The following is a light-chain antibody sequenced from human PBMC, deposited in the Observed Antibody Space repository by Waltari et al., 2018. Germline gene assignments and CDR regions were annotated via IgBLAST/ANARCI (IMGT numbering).Light chain of an antibody. Sequence: EIVLTQSPGTLSLSPGERATLYCRASQSVSSSYLAWYQQKPGQAPRLLIYGASSRATGIPDRFSGSGSGTDFTLTISRLEPEDFAVYYCQQYGGSPIFTFGPGTKVDIK. V-gene: IGKV3-20*01. CDR2: GAS. J-gene: IGKJ3*01. CDR3: QQYGGSPIFT. CDR1: QSVSSSY.